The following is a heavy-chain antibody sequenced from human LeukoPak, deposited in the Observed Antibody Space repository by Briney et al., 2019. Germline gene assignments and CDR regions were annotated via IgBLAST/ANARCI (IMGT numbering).Heavy chain of an antibody. CDR3: AGGRGVVVTRFDY. CDR2: INHSGST. Sequence: PSETLSLTCAVYGGSFSGYYWSWIRQPPGKGLEWIGEINHSGSTNYNPSLKSRVTISVDTSKNQFSLKLSSVTAADTAVYYCAGGRGVVVTRFDYWGQGTLVTVSS. CDR1: GGSFSGYY. D-gene: IGHD3-22*01. V-gene: IGHV4-34*01. J-gene: IGHJ4*02.